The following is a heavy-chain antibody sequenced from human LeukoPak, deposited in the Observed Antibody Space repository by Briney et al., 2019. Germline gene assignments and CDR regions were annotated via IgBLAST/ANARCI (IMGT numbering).Heavy chain of an antibody. V-gene: IGHV3-74*01. CDR2: INSDGSST. CDR3: AREYSSDDAFDI. J-gene: IGHJ3*02. D-gene: IGHD6-19*01. CDR1: GFTFSSYW. Sequence: RSGGSLRLSCAASGFTFSSYWMHWVRQAPGKGLVWVSRINSDGSSTSYADSVKGRFTISRDNAKNTLYLQMNSLRAEDTAVYYCAREYSSDDAFDIWGQGTMVTVSS.